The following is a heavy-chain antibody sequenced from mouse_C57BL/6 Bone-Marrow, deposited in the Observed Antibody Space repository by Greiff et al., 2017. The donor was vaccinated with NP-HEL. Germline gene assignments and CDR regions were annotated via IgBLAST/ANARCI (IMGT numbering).Heavy chain of an antibody. Sequence: EVKVEESGGGLVKPGGSLKLSCAASGFTFSSYAMSWVRQTPEKRLEWVATISDGGSYTYYPDNVKGRFTISRDNAKNNLYLQMSHLKSEDTAMYYCARGPGTWAMDYWGQGTSVTVSS. CDR3: ARGPGTWAMDY. V-gene: IGHV5-4*03. CDR2: ISDGGSYT. J-gene: IGHJ4*01. D-gene: IGHD4-1*01. CDR1: GFTFSSYA.